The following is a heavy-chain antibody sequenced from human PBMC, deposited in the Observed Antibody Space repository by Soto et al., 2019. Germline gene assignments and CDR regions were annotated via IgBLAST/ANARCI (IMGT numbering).Heavy chain of an antibody. V-gene: IGHV1-18*01. CDR3: ARVQGYYYYYGMDV. Sequence: ASVKVSCKASGYTFTSYVISWVRQAPGQGLEWMGWISAYNGNTNYAQKLQGRVTMTTDTSTSTAYMELRSLRSDDTAVYYCARVQGYYYYYGMDVWGQGTTVTVSS. CDR2: ISAYNGNT. J-gene: IGHJ6*02. CDR1: GYTFTSYV.